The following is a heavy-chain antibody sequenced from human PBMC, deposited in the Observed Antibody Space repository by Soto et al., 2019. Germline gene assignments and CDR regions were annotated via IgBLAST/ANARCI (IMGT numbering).Heavy chain of an antibody. D-gene: IGHD3-3*01. CDR1: GYSFTSYW. CDR3: ARHKLRFSEWLWYYYGMDV. J-gene: IGHJ6*02. Sequence: GESLKISCKGSGYSFTSYWISWVRQMPGKGLEWMGRIDPSDSYTNYSPSFQGHVTISADKSISTAYLQWSSLKASDTAMYYCARHKLRFSEWLWYYYGMDVWGQGTTVTVSS. V-gene: IGHV5-10-1*01. CDR2: IDPSDSYT.